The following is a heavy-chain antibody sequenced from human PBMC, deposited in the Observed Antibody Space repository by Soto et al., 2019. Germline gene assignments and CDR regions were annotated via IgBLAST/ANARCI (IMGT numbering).Heavy chain of an antibody. CDR3: VTWGGIEARNLDH. CDR2: INYNGGTT. J-gene: IGHJ4*02. Sequence: GSXRLSCSASGFPFSNHAMHWVRQAPGKGLEYVSAINYNGGTTYYVDSVKGRFTISRDNSKNTLYLQMSSLKVEDTAMYHCVTWGGIEARNLDHWGQGTLVTVSS. V-gene: IGHV3-64D*06. CDR1: GFPFSNHA. D-gene: IGHD6-6*01.